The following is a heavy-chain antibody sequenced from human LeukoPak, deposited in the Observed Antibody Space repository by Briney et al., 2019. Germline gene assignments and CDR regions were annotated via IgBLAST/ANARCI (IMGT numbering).Heavy chain of an antibody. CDR3: AKDTGSSGLYTPFDY. V-gene: IGHV3-9*01. J-gene: IGHJ4*02. CDR1: GFTFDDYA. D-gene: IGHD6-19*01. Sequence: GGSLRLSCAASGFTFDDYAMHWVRQAPGKGLEWVSGISWNSGSIGYADSVKGRFTISRDNAKNSLYLQMNSLRAEDTALYYCAKDTGSSGLYTPFDYWGQGTLVTVSS. CDR2: ISWNSGSI.